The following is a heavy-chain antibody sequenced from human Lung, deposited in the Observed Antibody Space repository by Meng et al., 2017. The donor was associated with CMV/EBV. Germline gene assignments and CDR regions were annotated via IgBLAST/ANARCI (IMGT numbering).Heavy chain of an antibody. J-gene: IGHJ6*04. CDR3: ARLFHTSLGTNYYYGMEV. CDR2: INPHSGDT. V-gene: IGHV1-2*02. D-gene: IGHD3-10*01. CDR1: GYTFTGYN. Sequence: ASVKVSCKASGYTFTGYNIHWVRQAPGQGLEWMGWINPHSGDTKYAQKFQGRVTLTTDTSINTAYMEVSRLKSDDTAVFFCARLFHTSLGTNYYYGMEVWGIG.